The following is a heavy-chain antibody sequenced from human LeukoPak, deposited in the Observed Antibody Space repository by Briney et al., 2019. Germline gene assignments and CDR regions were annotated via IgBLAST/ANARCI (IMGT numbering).Heavy chain of an antibody. Sequence: PSGTLSLTCALSGGSISSDNWWSWVRQPPGKRLEWIGEIHHRGGTNYNPSLQSRVTISVDKSNNHFSLRLTSVTAADTAVYYCTTNGWYCLDHWGQGALVTVSS. CDR3: TTNGWYCLDH. CDR1: GGSISSDNW. J-gene: IGHJ1*01. V-gene: IGHV4-4*02. CDR2: IHHRGGT. D-gene: IGHD6-19*01.